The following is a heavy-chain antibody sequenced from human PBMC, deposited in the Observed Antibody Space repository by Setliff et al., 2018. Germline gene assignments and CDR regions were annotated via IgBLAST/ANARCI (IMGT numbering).Heavy chain of an antibody. CDR3: ARNWVTAQHYYYGMDV. CDR2: IWNDGSSK. J-gene: IGHJ6*02. Sequence: GVSLKISCVAPGFTFRNYGMHWVRQAPGKGLELVALIWNDGSSKFYGDSVKGRITISRDNSKNTLYLQMDSLRADDTAVYYCARNWVTAQHYYYGMDVWGQGTTVTVSS. CDR1: GFTFRNYG. D-gene: IGHD2-21*02. V-gene: IGHV3-33*01.